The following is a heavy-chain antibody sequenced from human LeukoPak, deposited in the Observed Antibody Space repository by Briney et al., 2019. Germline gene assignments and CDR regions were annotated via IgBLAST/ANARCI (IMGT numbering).Heavy chain of an antibody. J-gene: IGHJ4*02. Sequence: GASVKVSCKASGGTFSSYAISWVRQAPGQGLEWMGGIIPIFGTANYAQKFQGRVTITADESTSTAYMELSSLRSEDTAVCYCATPLDRGGYDYGASGYWGQGTLVTVSS. CDR2: IIPIFGTA. D-gene: IGHD5-12*01. CDR3: ATPLDRGGYDYGASGY. V-gene: IGHV1-69*13. CDR1: GGTFSSYA.